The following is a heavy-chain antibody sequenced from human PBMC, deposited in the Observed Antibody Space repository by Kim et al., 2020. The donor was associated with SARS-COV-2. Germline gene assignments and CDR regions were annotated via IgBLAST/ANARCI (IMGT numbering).Heavy chain of an antibody. J-gene: IGHJ4*02. V-gene: IGHV1-18*01. Sequence: ASVKVSCKASGYTFTSYGIIWVRQAPGQGLEWMGWISAYNGNTNYAQKLQGRVTMTTDTSTSTAYMELRSLRSDDTAVYYCARTPSIGGEDSVAGTHYDYWGQGILVTVSS. CDR3: ARTPSIGGEDSVAGTHYDY. CDR1: GYTFTSYG. D-gene: IGHD6-19*01. CDR2: ISAYNGNT.